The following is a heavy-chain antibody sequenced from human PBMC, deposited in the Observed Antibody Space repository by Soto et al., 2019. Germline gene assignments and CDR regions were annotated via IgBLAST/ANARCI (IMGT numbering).Heavy chain of an antibody. J-gene: IGHJ5*02. D-gene: IGHD3-22*01. CDR2: IYSAGSA. V-gene: IGHV3-66*01. CDR3: AVVITQRYHCLDA. Sequence: GGSLRLSCAASGFTVSSYHMSWVRQAPGKGLEWVSVIYSAGSADFADSVKGRFTISRDNSKNTLYLQMSSLRAEDTAVYYCAVVITQRYHCLDASGQGTLVTVSS. CDR1: GFTVSSYH.